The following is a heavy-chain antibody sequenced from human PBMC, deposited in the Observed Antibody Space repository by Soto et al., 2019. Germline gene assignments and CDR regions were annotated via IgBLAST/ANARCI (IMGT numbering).Heavy chain of an antibody. J-gene: IGHJ3*02. CDR1: GGTFSSYA. Sequence: SVQVSCKASGGTFSSYAISWVRQAPGQGLEWMGGIIPIFGTANYAQKFQGRVTITADESTSTAYMELSSLRSEDTAVYYCARHLLAAHDAFDIWGQGKMVTVSS. CDR2: IIPIFGTA. V-gene: IGHV1-69*13. CDR3: ARHLLAAHDAFDI.